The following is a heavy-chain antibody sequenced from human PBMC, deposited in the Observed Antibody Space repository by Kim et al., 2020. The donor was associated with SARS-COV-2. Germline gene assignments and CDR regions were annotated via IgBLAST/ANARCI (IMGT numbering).Heavy chain of an antibody. CDR3: ARVGSSSWYFDY. J-gene: IGHJ4*02. Sequence: SVKGPFTISRDNAKNSLYLQMNGLSAEDTAVYYCARVGSSSWYFDYWGQGTLVTVSS. V-gene: IGHV3-11*06. D-gene: IGHD6-13*01.